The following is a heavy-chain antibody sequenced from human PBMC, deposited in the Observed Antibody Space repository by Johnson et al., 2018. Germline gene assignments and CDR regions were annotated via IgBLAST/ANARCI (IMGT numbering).Heavy chain of an antibody. D-gene: IGHD3-10*01. CDR1: QFTFSRYW. CDR2: INLDGSEK. Sequence: VQLVESGGGLVQPGGSLRLSCVASQFTFSRYWMSWVRQAPGKGLEWVANINLDGSEKYYVDSVKGRFTISRDNAKNSLYLQMDSLRAGDTAVYYWVSYRGWFDPWGQGTLVTVSS. V-gene: IGHV3-7*01. CDR3: VSYRGWFDP. J-gene: IGHJ5*02.